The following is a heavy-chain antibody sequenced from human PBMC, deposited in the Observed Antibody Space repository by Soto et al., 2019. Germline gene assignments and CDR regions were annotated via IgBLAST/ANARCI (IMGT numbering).Heavy chain of an antibody. V-gene: IGHV3-21*01. CDR1: GFSFRSYS. D-gene: IGHD1-26*01. CDR2: VSNGGSYT. J-gene: IGHJ6*03. Sequence: EVQLVESGGGLVKPGESLRLACASSGFSFRSYSFNWVRQAPGKGLEWVSSVSNGGSYTYYADSVKGRFTISRDNAENSAFLQMNSLRAEDTAVYYCSRDWDHMDVWGKGTTVTVS. CDR3: SRDWDHMDV.